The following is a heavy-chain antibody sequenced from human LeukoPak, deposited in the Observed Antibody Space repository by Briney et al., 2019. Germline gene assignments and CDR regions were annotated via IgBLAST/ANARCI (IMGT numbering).Heavy chain of an antibody. CDR3: ARGFITFGGVIVHDY. CDR2: INHSGST. D-gene: IGHD3-16*02. J-gene: IGHJ4*02. Sequence: KTSETLSLTCAVYGGSFSGYYWSWIRQPPGKGLEWIGEINHSGSTNYNPSLKSRVTISVDTSKNQFSLKLSSVTAADTAVYYCARGFITFGGVIVHDYWGQGTLVTVSS. V-gene: IGHV4-34*01. CDR1: GGSFSGYY.